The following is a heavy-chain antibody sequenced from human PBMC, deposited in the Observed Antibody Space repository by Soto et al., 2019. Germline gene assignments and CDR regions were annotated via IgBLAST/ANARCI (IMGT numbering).Heavy chain of an antibody. J-gene: IGHJ6*02. CDR2: INAGGGNT. CDR1: RFTFNTFA. D-gene: IGHD3-10*01. Sequence: GGSLRLSCVTSRFTFNTFAMSWVRQAPGEGLEWVSAINAGGGNTHYADSVKGRFTISRDNSKNTLYLQMDSLRAEDTAVYYCAKDFRRIYYYGMDVWGQGTTVTVSS. CDR3: AKDFRRIYYYGMDV. V-gene: IGHV3-23*01.